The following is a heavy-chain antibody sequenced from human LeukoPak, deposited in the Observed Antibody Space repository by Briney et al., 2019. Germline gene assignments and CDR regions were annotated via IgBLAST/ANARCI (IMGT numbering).Heavy chain of an antibody. CDR2: INSDGSST. V-gene: IGHV3-74*01. J-gene: IGHJ4*02. CDR3: ARAVRAHPPADF. CDR1: GXSFSSYW. Sequence: GGSLRLSWAASGXSFSSYWVHWVRQAPGKGLVWVSRINSDGSSTTYADSVKGRSSISRDKAKNTLYLHLNSLRAEDTGVYYCARAVRAHPPADFWGQGTLVTVSS. D-gene: IGHD3-3*01.